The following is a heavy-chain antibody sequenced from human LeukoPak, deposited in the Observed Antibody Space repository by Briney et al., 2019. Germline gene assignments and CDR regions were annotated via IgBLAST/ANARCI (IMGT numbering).Heavy chain of an antibody. V-gene: IGHV3-30*18. CDR3: AKDIGSGWFPQGEY. D-gene: IGHD6-19*01. Sequence: GGSLRLSCAASGFTFRSYGMHWVRQAPGKGLEWVAIISYDGSNEFYADSVEGRFTISRDNSKNTLYLQMNSLRVEDTAVYYCAKDIGSGWFPQGEYWGQGTLVTVSS. CDR2: ISYDGSNE. CDR1: GFTFRSYG. J-gene: IGHJ4*02.